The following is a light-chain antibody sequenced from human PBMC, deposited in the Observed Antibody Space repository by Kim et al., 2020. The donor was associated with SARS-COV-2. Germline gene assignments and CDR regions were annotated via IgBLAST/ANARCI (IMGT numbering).Light chain of an antibody. CDR1: QGISNY. V-gene: IGKV1-27*01. J-gene: IGKJ2*01. CDR2: GAS. CDR3: QNYDAGPYT. Sequence: DIQMTQSPSSLSASLGDRVTITCRASQGISNYLAWYQQKPGKAPKLLIYGASALQSGVPSRFSGSGSGTDFTLTITSLQPEDVGNYYCQNYDAGPYTFGQGTKLEI.